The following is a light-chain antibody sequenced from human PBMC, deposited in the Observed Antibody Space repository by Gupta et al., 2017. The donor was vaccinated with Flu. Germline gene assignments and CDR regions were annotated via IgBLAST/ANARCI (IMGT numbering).Light chain of an antibody. Sequence: QYALTQPRSVSGSPGQAVTISCTGTSSDVGAYNYVSWYQQHPVKAPKVMIYDVTKRPSGVPDRFSGSKSGNTASLTISVLQVEDEADYYCCSYAGSYSVVFGGGTKVTVL. CDR1: SSDVGAYNY. CDR2: DVT. V-gene: IGLV2-11*01. CDR3: CSYAGSYSVV. J-gene: IGLJ2*01.